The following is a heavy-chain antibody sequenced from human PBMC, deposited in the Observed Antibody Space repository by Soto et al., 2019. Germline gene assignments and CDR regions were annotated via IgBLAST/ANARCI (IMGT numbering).Heavy chain of an antibody. CDR1: GGTFSSYS. Sequence: QVQLVQSGAEVKKPGSSVKVSCKASGGTFSSYSINWVRQAPGQGLEWMGELIPIFGTANYAQKFQGRVTITADESTSTSYMELSSLRSEDTAVYYCARDGGRHSGGMGYWGRGTLVTVSS. CDR3: ARDGGRHSGGMGY. D-gene: IGHD1-26*01. CDR2: LIPIFGTA. J-gene: IGHJ4*02. V-gene: IGHV1-69*01.